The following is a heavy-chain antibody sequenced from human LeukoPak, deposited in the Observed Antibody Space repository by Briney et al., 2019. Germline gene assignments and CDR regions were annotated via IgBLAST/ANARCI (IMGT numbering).Heavy chain of an antibody. J-gene: IGHJ4*02. CDR2: ISYDGSNK. CDR3: ARMARGSSSWYYFDY. V-gene: IGHV3-30-3*01. Sequence: GGSLRLSCAASGFTFSSYAMHGVRQAPGKGLEWVAVISYDGSNKYYADSVKGRFTISRDNSKNTLYLQMNSLRAEDTAVYYCARMARGSSSWYYFDYWGQGTLVTVSS. CDR1: GFTFSSYA. D-gene: IGHD6-13*01.